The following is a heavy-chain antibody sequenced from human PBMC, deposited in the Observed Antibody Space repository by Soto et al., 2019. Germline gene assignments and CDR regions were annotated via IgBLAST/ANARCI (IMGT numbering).Heavy chain of an antibody. Sequence: SETLSLTCTVSGGSISSYYWSWIRQPPGKGLELIGYIYYSGSTNYNPSLKSRVTISVDTSKNQFSLKLGSVTAADTAVYYCASGYDYPVWDYWGQGTLVTVSS. V-gene: IGHV4-59*08. CDR2: IYYSGST. CDR1: GGSISSYY. D-gene: IGHD5-12*01. J-gene: IGHJ4*02. CDR3: ASGYDYPVWDY.